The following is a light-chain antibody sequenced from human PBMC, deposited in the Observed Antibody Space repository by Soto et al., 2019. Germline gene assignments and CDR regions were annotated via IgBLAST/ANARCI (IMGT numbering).Light chain of an antibody. CDR3: QQYNSSPWT. Sequence: DIQMTQSLSTLSASVGDRVTITCRASQSISSWLAWYQQKPGKAPKLLIYNASSLESGVPSRFSGSGSGTELTLTISSLQPDDFATYYCQQYNSSPWTFGQGTKVEIK. V-gene: IGKV1-5*03. J-gene: IGKJ1*01. CDR1: QSISSW. CDR2: NAS.